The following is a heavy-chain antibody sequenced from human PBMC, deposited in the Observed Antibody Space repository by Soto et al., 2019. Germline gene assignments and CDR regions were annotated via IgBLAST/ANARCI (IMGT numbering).Heavy chain of an antibody. D-gene: IGHD6-13*01. CDR3: AKTIAAADMTFDF. CDR2: VGNSGGYT. CDR1: GFTFSSYA. J-gene: IGHJ4*02. V-gene: IGHV3-23*01. Sequence: EVQLLESGGGLEQPGGSLRLSCVASGFTFSSYAMSWVRQTPGKGLEWVSTVGNSGGYTFYADSVKGRFTVSRDNSKNTLDLQMNSLRVEDTALYYCAKTIAAADMTFDFWGQGTLVTVSS.